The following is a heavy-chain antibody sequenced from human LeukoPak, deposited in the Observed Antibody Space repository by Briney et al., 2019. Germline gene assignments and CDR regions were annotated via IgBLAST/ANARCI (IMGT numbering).Heavy chain of an antibody. J-gene: IGHJ4*02. CDR1: GYSFTNNW. V-gene: IGHV5-51*01. D-gene: IGHD1-26*01. CDR2: IYPGDSDT. CDR3: ARLPVGGTRVHFDY. Sequence: GESLKISCKGSGYSFTNNWIARVRQMPGKGLEWMGIIYPGDSDTTYSPSFQGQVTISADKSISTAYLQWSSLKASDTSMYYCARLPVGGTRVHFDYWGQGTLVTVSS.